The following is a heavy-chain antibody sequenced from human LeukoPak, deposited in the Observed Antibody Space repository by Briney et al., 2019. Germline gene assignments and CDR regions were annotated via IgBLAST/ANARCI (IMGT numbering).Heavy chain of an antibody. V-gene: IGHV3-23*01. Sequence: GGSLRLSCAASGFTFTSYAMIWVRQAPGKGLEWVSGISGSGGSTHYADSVKGRLTISRDNSQNTLYLHMNSLRAEDTAVYYCAKQVGPTIDYRGQGTLVTVSS. CDR3: AKQVGPTIDY. D-gene: IGHD1-26*01. CDR2: ISGSGGST. CDR1: GFTFTSYA. J-gene: IGHJ4*02.